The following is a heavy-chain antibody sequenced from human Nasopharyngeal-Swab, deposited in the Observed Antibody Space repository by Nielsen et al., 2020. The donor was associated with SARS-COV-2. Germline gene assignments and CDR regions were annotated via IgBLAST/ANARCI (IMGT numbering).Heavy chain of an antibody. D-gene: IGHD6-19*01. CDR2: INWNGGST. J-gene: IGHJ5*02. Sequence: GESLKISCAASRFTFDDYGMSWVRQAPGKGLEWVSGINWNGGSTGYADSVKGRFTISRDNAKNSLYLQMNSLRAEDTALYHCARGSSGWQIGWFDPWGQGTLVTVSS. V-gene: IGHV3-20*01. CDR3: ARGSSGWQIGWFDP. CDR1: RFTFDDYG.